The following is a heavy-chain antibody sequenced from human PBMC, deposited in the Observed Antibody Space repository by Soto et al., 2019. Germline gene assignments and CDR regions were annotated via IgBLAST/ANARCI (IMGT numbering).Heavy chain of an antibody. CDR1: GGSISSSGFY. J-gene: IGHJ4*02. Sequence: SETLSLTCTVSGGSISSSGFYWTWIRQHPGRGLEWIGHIYYSGRTYYNPSIKSRVTMSLDTSKSQFSLGLTYVTAADTAVYYCARDMGGRGYFDYWGQGTLVTVSS. CDR3: ARDMGGRGYFDY. V-gene: IGHV4-31*03. D-gene: IGHD1-26*01. CDR2: IYYSGRT.